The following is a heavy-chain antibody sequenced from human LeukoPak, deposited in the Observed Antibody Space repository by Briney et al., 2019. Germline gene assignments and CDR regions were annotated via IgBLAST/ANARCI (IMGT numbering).Heavy chain of an antibody. Sequence: ASVKVSCKASGYSFTAQYMHWVRQAPGQGLEWMGWINPNSGGANYAQKFQGRVTMTRDTSISTAYMEVNRLRSDDTAAYYCSTDECTNGVCYLGSWGQGTLVNVSS. D-gene: IGHD2-8*01. CDR2: INPNSGGA. V-gene: IGHV1-2*02. CDR1: GYSFTAQY. CDR3: STDECTNGVCYLGS. J-gene: IGHJ5*02.